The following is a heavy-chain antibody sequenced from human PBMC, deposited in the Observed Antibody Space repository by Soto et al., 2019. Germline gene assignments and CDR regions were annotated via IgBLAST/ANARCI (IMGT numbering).Heavy chain of an antibody. CDR1: GGSFSGYY. V-gene: IGHV4-34*01. Sequence: TSETLSLTCAVYGGSFSGYYWSWIRQPPGKGLEWIGEINHSGSTNYNPSLKSRVTISVDTSKNQFSLKLSSVTAADTAVYYRARGLDQQQLVRAYAFDIWGQGTMVTVSS. CDR3: ARGLDQQQLVRAYAFDI. CDR2: INHSGST. J-gene: IGHJ3*02. D-gene: IGHD6-13*01.